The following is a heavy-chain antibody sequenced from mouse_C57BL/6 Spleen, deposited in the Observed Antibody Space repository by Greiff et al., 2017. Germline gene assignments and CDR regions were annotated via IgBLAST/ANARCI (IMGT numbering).Heavy chain of an antibody. CDR3: ARRREPAWFAY. V-gene: IGHV1-80*01. CDR1: GYAFSSYW. Sequence: QVQLQQSGAELVKPGASVKISCKASGYAFSSYWLNWVKQRPGKGLEWIGQIYPGDGDTNYYGKFKGKATLTADKSSSTAYMQLSSLTSEDSAVYFWARRREPAWFAYWGQGTLVTVSA. CDR2: IYPGDGDT. J-gene: IGHJ3*01.